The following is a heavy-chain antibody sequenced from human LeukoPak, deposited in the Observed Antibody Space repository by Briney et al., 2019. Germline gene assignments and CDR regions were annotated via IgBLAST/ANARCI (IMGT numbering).Heavy chain of an antibody. Sequence: GGSLRLSCVVSEFTFSSYAMSWVRQAPGKGLEWVSAISGSGESTYYADSVEGRFTISRDNSKNTLYLQMYSLRADDTAIYYCAKDPRGDCSGGSCHYLQYWGQGTLVTVSS. V-gene: IGHV3-23*01. J-gene: IGHJ4*02. CDR2: ISGSGEST. D-gene: IGHD2-15*01. CDR1: EFTFSSYA. CDR3: AKDPRGDCSGGSCHYLQY.